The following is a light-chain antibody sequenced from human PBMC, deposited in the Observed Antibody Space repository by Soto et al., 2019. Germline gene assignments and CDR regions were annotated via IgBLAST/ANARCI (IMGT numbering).Light chain of an antibody. CDR2: EVT. CDR3: VSFAKSNNFV. V-gene: IGLV2-8*01. CDR1: SSDVGAYDF. J-gene: IGLJ1*01. Sequence: QSVLTQPPSASGSPGQSVTISCTGTSSDVGAYDFVSWYQQHPGEAPKLMIYEVTKRPSGVPDRFSGSKSGNTASLTVSGLQTEDEADYSCVSFAKSNNFVLGTGTKVTVL.